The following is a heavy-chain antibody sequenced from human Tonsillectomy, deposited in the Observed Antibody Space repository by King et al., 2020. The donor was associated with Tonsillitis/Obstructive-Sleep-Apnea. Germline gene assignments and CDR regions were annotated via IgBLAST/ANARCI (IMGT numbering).Heavy chain of an antibody. D-gene: IGHD2-2*02. V-gene: IGHV4-34*01. CDR1: GGSFRRYY. J-gene: IGHJ5*02. CDR3: ARGVAPDCGSTSCYIWFDP. Sequence: HVQLPQWGAGLVKPSETLSLTCAVSGGSFRRYYWSWIRQPPGKGLEWIGEINHSGITNYNPSLKSRVTISVDTSKNQFSLKLSSVTAADTAVYYCARGVAPDCGSTSCYIWFDPWGQGTLVTVSS. CDR2: INHSGIT.